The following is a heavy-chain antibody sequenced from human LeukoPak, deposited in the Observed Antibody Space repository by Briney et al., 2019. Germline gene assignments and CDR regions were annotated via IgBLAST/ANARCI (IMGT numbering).Heavy chain of an antibody. V-gene: IGHV3-30*02. CDR3: AKDPYYYGSGSYFDY. J-gene: IGHJ4*02. CDR2: IRYDGSNK. CDR1: GFTFNTYW. D-gene: IGHD3-10*01. Sequence: PGGSLRLSCAASGFTFNTYWMHWVRQAPGKGLEWVAFIRYDGSNKYYADSVKGRFTISRDNSKNTLYLQMNSLRAEDTAVYYCAKDPYYYGSGSYFDYWGQGTLVTVSS.